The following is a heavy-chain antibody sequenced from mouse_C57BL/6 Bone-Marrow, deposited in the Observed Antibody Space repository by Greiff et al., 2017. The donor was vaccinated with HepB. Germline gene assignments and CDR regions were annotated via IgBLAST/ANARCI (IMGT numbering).Heavy chain of an antibody. Sequence: VQLQQPGAELVRPGSSVKLSCKASGYTFTSYWMHWVKQRPIQGLEWIGNIDPSDSETHYNQKFKDKATLTVDKSSSTAYMQLSSLTSEDSAVYYCSRSFITTFGYAMDYWGQGTSVTVSS. J-gene: IGHJ4*01. CDR2: IDPSDSET. V-gene: IGHV1-52*01. CDR3: SRSFITTFGYAMDY. CDR1: GYTFTSYW. D-gene: IGHD1-1*01.